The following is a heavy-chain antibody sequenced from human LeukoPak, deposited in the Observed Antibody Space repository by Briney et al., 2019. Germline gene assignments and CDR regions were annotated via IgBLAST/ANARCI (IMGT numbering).Heavy chain of an antibody. Sequence: APVKVSCKASGYTFTSYGISWVRHGPGQGLEWMGCICTSNGNTNYAQKLQGRVTMTTAPSTTKAYMELRRLRSYTPAVYHCARGGGTHEYSSSSKHFDYWGEGTLVTVSS. CDR3: ARGGGTHEYSSSSKHFDY. D-gene: IGHD6-6*01. J-gene: IGHJ4*02. CDR2: ICTSNGNT. V-gene: IGHV1-18*01. CDR1: GYTFTSYG.